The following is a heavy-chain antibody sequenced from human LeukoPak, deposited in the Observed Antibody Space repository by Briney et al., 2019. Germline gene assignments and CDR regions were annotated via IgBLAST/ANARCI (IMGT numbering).Heavy chain of an antibody. V-gene: IGHV4-59*01. Sequence: SETLSLTCTVSGGSISSYYWSWIRQPPGKGLEWIGYIYYSGSTNYNPSLKSRVTISVDTSKNQFSLKLSSVTAADSAVYYCARSSIAVAHDAFDIWGQGTMVTVSS. CDR2: IYYSGST. CDR3: ARSSIAVAHDAFDI. J-gene: IGHJ3*02. D-gene: IGHD6-19*01. CDR1: GGSISSYY.